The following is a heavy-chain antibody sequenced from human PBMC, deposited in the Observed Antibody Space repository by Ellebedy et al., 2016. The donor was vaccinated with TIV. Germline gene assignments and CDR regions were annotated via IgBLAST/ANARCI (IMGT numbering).Heavy chain of an antibody. Sequence: GESLKISCEVSGFPFSGYYMHWVRQAPGKGLVWVARINTDGSSANYADSVEGRFTISRDNDKKTLFLQVDSLRAEDTAVYYCARESVRYFDWDYWGQGTLVTVSS. CDR2: INTDGSSA. CDR3: ARESVRYFDWDY. J-gene: IGHJ4*02. CDR1: GFPFSGYY. V-gene: IGHV3-74*01. D-gene: IGHD3-9*01.